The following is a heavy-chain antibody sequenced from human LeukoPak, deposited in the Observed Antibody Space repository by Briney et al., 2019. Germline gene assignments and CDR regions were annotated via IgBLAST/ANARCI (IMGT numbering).Heavy chain of an antibody. D-gene: IGHD3-10*01. J-gene: IGHJ3*02. Sequence: GESLKISCKGSGYSFNSYWISWVLQMPGKGLEWMGNIDPGDSYTKYSPSFQGLITISLDKSISTAYLQWSSLKASDSAMYYCARRFGRAFDIWGQGTMVTVSS. CDR3: ARRFGRAFDI. CDR1: GYSFNSYW. CDR2: IDPGDSYT. V-gene: IGHV5-10-1*01.